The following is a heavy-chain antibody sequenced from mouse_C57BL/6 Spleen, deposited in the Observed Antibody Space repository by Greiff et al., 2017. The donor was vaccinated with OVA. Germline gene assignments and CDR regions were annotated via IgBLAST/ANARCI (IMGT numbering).Heavy chain of an antibody. V-gene: IGHV2-9-1*01. D-gene: IGHD1-1*01. Sequence: QDQLQESGPGLVAPSQSLSISCTVSGFSFTSYAISWVRQPPGKGLEWLGVIWTGGGTNYNSALKSRLSISKDNSKSQVVLKMNSLQTDDTARYYCARRGYGSSYWYFDVGGTGTTVTVSS. J-gene: IGHJ1*03. CDR3: ARRGYGSSYWYFDV. CDR1: GFSFTSYA. CDR2: IWTGGGT.